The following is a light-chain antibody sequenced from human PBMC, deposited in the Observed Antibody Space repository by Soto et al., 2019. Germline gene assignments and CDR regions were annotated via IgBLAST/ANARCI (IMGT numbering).Light chain of an antibody. V-gene: IGKV1-12*02. CDR2: AAS. CDR1: QGIRSW. Sequence: DIQMTQSPSSVSASVGDRVTITCRASQGIRSWLAWYQQKPGKAPKLLIYAASSLQSGVPSRFSGSGSRKYFTLTISSLQPEDFATYYCQQGDTFPFTFGPGTQVDIK. J-gene: IGKJ3*01. CDR3: QQGDTFPFT.